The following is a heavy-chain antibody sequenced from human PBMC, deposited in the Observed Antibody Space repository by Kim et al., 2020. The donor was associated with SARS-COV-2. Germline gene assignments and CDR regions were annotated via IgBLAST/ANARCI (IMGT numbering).Heavy chain of an antibody. CDR2: ISGSCGST. Sequence: GGSLRLSCAASGFTFSSYAMSLVRQSPGKGLEWVSAISGSCGSTYYAYSVQGRFTISRDKSKNTLYLQMNILRAEDTAVYYCAKDERVVLRYFDWSYGMDVWGQGTTVTVSS. V-gene: IGHV3-23*01. CDR1: GFTFSSYA. D-gene: IGHD3-9*01. J-gene: IGHJ6*02. CDR3: AKDERVVLRYFDWSYGMDV.